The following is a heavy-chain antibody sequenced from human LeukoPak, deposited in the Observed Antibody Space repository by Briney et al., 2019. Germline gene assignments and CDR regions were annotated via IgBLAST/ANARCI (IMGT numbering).Heavy chain of an antibody. J-gene: IGHJ4*02. CDR1: GFTFSSDS. V-gene: IGHV3-21*01. CDR2: ISSNSSYI. CDR3: ARDFERVVVAATPHIDY. D-gene: IGHD2-15*01. Sequence: GGSLRLSCAASGFTFSSDSMNWVRQAPGKGLEWVSSISSNSSYIYYADSLKGRFTISTDNAKNSLYLQMNSVRAEDTAVYYCARDFERVVVAATPHIDYWGQGTLVTVSS.